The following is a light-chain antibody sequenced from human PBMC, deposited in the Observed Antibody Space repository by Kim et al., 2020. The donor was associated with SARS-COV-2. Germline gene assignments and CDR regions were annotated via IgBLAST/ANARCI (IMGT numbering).Light chain of an antibody. V-gene: IGKV1-5*03. CDR2: RTS. J-gene: IGKJ1*01. CDR1: QSVNNW. Sequence: DIQMTQSPSTVSASVGGRVTVTCRARQSVNNWLAWYQQKAGKAPKLLIYRTSNLGGGVPSRFSGSGSGTEFTLTISSLQPDDFATYYCQQYYSPPWTFGQGTKVEIK. CDR3: QQYYSPPWT.